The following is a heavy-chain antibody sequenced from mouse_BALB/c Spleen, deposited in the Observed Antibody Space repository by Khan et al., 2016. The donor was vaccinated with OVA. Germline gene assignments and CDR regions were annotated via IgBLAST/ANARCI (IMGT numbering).Heavy chain of an antibody. CDR1: GYSFTGYF. CDR3: GRSYGNYAMDY. Sequence: VQLQQSGPELVKPGASVKISCKASGYSFTGYFMNWVKQSHGKSLEWIGRINPYNGDTFYNQKFKGKATLTIDKSSHTAHMELLRLTAEDSAVYYCGRSYGNYAMDYLGQGTSVTVSS. J-gene: IGHJ4*01. V-gene: IGHV1-37*01. CDR2: INPYNGDT. D-gene: IGHD2-10*02.